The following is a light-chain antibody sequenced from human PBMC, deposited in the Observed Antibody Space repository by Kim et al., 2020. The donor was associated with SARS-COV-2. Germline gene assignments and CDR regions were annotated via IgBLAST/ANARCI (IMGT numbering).Light chain of an antibody. CDR2: QDS. V-gene: IGLV3-1*01. CDR1: KLGDKY. CDR3: QAWDSSTAI. Sequence: VSPGQTASITCSGDKLGDKYACWYQQKPGQSPVLVIYQDSKRPSGIPERFSGSNSGNTATLTISGTQAMDEADYYCQAWDSSTAIFGGGTQLTVL. J-gene: IGLJ2*01.